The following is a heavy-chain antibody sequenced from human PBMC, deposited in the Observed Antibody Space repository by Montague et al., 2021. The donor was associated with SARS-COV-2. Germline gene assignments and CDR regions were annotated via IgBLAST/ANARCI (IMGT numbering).Heavy chain of an antibody. J-gene: IGHJ4*02. CDR1: GFTFSNYW. CDR2: IKPDGSGQ. D-gene: IGHD3-10*01. CDR3: ARSLFSSGSF. Sequence: SLRLSCAASGFTFSNYWMNWARQAPGKGLEWVASIKPDGSGQNYVDSVKGRFTISRDDAMKSLYLQMNSLRVDDTAVYYCARSLFSSGSFWGQGTLVTVSS. V-gene: IGHV3-7*01.